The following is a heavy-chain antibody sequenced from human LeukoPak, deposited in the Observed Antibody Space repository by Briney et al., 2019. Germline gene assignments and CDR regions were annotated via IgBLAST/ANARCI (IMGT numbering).Heavy chain of an antibody. V-gene: IGHV3-23*01. CDR2: ISGSGGST. J-gene: IGHJ5*02. CDR1: GFTFSSYA. CDR3: AKDPLNWFDP. Sequence: QSGGSLRLSCAASGFTFSSYAMSWVRQAPGKGLKWVSAISGSGGSTYYADSVKGRFTISRDNSKNTLYLQMNSLRAEDTAVYYSAKDPLNWFDPWCQRTLVTVSS.